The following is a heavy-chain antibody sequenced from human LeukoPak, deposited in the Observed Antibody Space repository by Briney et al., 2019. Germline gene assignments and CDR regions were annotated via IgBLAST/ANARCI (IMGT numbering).Heavy chain of an antibody. Sequence: SETLSLTCAVCGGSFSGYYWSWLRQPPGKGLEWIGEINHSGSTNYNPSLKSRVTISVDTSKNQFSLKLSSVTAADTAVYYCARARIVGATTPLNYWGQGTLVTVSS. CDR3: ARARIVGATTPLNY. CDR1: GGSFSGYY. D-gene: IGHD1-26*01. V-gene: IGHV4-34*01. CDR2: INHSGST. J-gene: IGHJ4*02.